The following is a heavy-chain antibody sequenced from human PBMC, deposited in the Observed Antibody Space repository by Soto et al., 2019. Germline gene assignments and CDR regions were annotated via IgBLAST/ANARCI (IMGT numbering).Heavy chain of an antibody. CDR2: ISAYNGNT. Sequence: ASVKVSCKASGYTFTSYGISWVRQAPGQGLEWMGWISAYNGNTNYAQKLQGGVTMTTDTPTSTPYRERRSLRSDDTAVYSCARKLVLARPNAFDIWGQGKMVTVPS. CDR3: ARKLVLARPNAFDI. J-gene: IGHJ3*02. D-gene: IGHD6-6*01. V-gene: IGHV1-18*01. CDR1: GYTFTSYG.